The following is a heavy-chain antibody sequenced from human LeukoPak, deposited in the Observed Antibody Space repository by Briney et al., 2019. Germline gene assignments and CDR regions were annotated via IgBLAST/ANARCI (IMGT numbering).Heavy chain of an antibody. Sequence: GGSLRLSCAASAFTCRDYSMSWIRQAPGQGLEWVSYISSSSDYTSYADSVKGRFTISRDNAKSSLYLQVNSLRAEDTAVYYCARCQYNSSPDFWGQGTLVTVSS. CDR2: ISSSSDYT. CDR3: ARCQYNSSPDF. J-gene: IGHJ4*02. CDR1: AFTCRDYS. D-gene: IGHD6-19*01. V-gene: IGHV3-11*03.